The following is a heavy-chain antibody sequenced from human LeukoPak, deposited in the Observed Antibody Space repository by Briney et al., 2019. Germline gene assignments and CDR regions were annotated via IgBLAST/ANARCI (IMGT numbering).Heavy chain of an antibody. Sequence: ASVTVSCKASGYTFTSYYVHWVRQAPGQGLEWMGIINPSGGSTSYAQKFQGRVSMTRDTSTRTVYMELRSLRSEDTAVYYCARDYDGSGSYWGQGTLVTVSS. V-gene: IGHV1-46*01. CDR2: INPSGGST. J-gene: IGHJ4*02. CDR3: ARDYDGSGSY. CDR1: GYTFTSYY. D-gene: IGHD3-22*01.